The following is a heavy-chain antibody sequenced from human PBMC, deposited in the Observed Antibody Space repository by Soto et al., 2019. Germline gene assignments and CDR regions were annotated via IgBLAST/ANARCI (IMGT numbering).Heavy chain of an antibody. CDR1: GFTFSSYG. CDR2: ISYDGSNK. CDR3: AKDLPTYGSGSYYNTDY. V-gene: IGHV3-30*18. J-gene: IGHJ4*02. Sequence: QVQLVESGGGVVQPGRSLRLSCAASGFTFSSYGMHWVRQAPGKGLEWVAVISYDGSNKYYADSVKGRFTISRDNSKNTLSLQMNSLRAEDTAVYYCAKDLPTYGSGSYYNTDYWGQGTLVTVSS. D-gene: IGHD3-10*01.